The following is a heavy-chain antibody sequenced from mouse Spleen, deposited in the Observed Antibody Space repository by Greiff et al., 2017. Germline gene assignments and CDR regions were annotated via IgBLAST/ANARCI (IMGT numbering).Heavy chain of an antibody. Sequence: EVMLVESGGGLVQPGGSLKLSCAASGFTFSDYYMYWVRQTPEKRLEWVAYISNGGGSTYYPDTVKGRFTISRDNAKNTLYLQMSRLKSEDTAMYYCARHRGALDYWGQGTTLTVSS. CDR1: GFTFSDYY. V-gene: IGHV5-12*01. CDR2: ISNGGGST. J-gene: IGHJ2*01. D-gene: IGHD3-1*01. CDR3: ARHRGALDY.